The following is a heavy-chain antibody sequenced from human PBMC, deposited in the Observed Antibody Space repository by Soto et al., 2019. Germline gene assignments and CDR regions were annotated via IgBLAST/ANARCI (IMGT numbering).Heavy chain of an antibody. CDR1: GFTFSSYS. Sequence: GGSLRLSCAASGFTFSSYSMNWVRQAPGKGLEWVSSISSGSSYIYYADSVKGRFTISRDNAKNSLYLQMNSLRAEDTAVYYCARRLASGSYVFDYWGQGTLVTVSS. V-gene: IGHV3-21*01. CDR2: ISSGSSYI. J-gene: IGHJ4*02. D-gene: IGHD1-26*01. CDR3: ARRLASGSYVFDY.